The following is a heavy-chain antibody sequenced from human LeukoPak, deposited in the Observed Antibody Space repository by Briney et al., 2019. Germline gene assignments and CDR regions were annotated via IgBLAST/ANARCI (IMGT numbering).Heavy chain of an antibody. V-gene: IGHV3-30*02. CDR1: GFTFSSYG. D-gene: IGHD3-22*01. CDR3: AKVYDSSGYFYYFDY. CDR2: IRYDGSNK. J-gene: IGHJ4*02. Sequence: PGRSLRLACAASGFTFSSYGMHWVRQAPGKGLEWVAFIRYDGSNKYYADSVKGRFTISRDNSKNTLYLQMNSLRAEDTAVYYCAKVYDSSGYFYYFDYWGQGTLVTVSS.